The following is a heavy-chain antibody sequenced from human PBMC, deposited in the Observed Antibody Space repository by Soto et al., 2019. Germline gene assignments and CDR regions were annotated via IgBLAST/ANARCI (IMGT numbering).Heavy chain of an antibody. V-gene: IGHV4-34*01. D-gene: IGHD2-15*01. CDR3: AKGGRDGYTV. J-gene: IGHJ4*02. CDR1: GGSFSGYY. Sequence: QVQLQQWGAGLLKPSETLSLTCAVYGGSFSGYYWCWIRQPPGKGLEWIGEINHSGSTNYNPSLKTRVTISVDTSKNQFSLKLSSVTAADTAVYYCAKGGRDGYTVWGQGTMVTVSS. CDR2: INHSGST.